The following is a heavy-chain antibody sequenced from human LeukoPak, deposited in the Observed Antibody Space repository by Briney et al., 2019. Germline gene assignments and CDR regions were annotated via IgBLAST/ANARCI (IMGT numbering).Heavy chain of an antibody. CDR2: IVVGSGNT. V-gene: IGHV1-58*01. J-gene: IGHJ3*02. CDR3: AANYYGSGSFNAFDI. Sequence: SVTVSCKASGFTFTSSAVQWVRQARGQRREWIGWIVVGSGNTNYAQKFQERVTITRDMSTSTAYMELSSLRSDDTAVYYCAANYYGSGSFNAFDIWGQGTMVTVSS. D-gene: IGHD3-10*01. CDR1: GFTFTSSA.